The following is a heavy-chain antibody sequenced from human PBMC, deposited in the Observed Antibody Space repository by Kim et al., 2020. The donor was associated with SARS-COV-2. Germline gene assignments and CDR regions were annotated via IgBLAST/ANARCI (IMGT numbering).Heavy chain of an antibody. CDR2: LSWDGKRT. V-gene: IGHV3-23*01. J-gene: IGHJ4*02. CDR3: AKGVTNCGFDY. Sequence: GGSLRLSCAASGFTFGTSPMGWVRQAPGKGLEWVSRLSWDGKRTYYADSVKGRVTISSDKSKNTLYLHMNSLRVEDTAVYYCAKGVTNCGFDYWGQGTQVTVSS. CDR1: GFTFGTSP. D-gene: IGHD4-17*01.